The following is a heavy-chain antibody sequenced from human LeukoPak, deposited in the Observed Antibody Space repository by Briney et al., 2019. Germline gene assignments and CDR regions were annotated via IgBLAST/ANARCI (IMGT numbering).Heavy chain of an antibody. CDR2: ISGSGGET. J-gene: IGHJ5*02. V-gene: IGHV3-23*01. CDR3: AKSDFVNWFDP. Sequence: GGSLRLSCAASGFTFSSYAMNWVRQAPGKGLEWVSSISGSGGETYYADSVKGRFTISRANSRSTLSLQMNSLRAEDTAVYYCAKSDFVNWFDPWGQGTLVTVSS. D-gene: IGHD3-3*01. CDR1: GFTFSSYA.